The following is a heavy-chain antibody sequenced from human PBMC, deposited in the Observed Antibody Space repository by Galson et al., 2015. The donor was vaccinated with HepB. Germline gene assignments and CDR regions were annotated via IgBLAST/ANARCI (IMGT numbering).Heavy chain of an antibody. CDR1: GYSFTSYW. V-gene: IGHV5-10-1*01. J-gene: IGHJ4*02. CDR3: ARLPISPIAAAAPTDY. CDR2: IDPSDSYT. D-gene: IGHD6-13*01. Sequence: QSGAEVKKPGESLRISCKGSGYSFTSYWISWVRQMPGKGLEWMGRIDPSDSYTNYSPSFQGHVTISADKSISTAYLQWSSLKASDTAMYYCARLPISPIAAAAPTDYWGQGTLVTVSS.